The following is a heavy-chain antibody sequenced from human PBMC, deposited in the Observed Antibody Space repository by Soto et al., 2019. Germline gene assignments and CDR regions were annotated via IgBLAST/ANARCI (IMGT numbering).Heavy chain of an antibody. CDR3: ARQTDSTVRQGDFDY. CDR1: GDSITSSRYY. D-gene: IGHD4-4*01. J-gene: IGHJ4*02. CDR2: IYSSGST. Sequence: QLVLQESGPGVVKPSETLSLTCSVSGDSITSSRYYWGWSRQTPQTGLDWIGSIYSSGSTFYNPPLTSRVTVSVDTCTNQYSLKLPSVSAADTSVYFCARQTDSTVRQGDFDYWGQGTLVTVSS. V-gene: IGHV4-39*01.